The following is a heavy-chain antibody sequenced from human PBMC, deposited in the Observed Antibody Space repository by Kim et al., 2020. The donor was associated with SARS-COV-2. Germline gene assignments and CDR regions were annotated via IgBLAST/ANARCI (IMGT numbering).Heavy chain of an antibody. V-gene: IGHV3-11*01. CDR3: ARESLLRYFDRPYGMDV. Sequence: VKGRFTISRDNAKNSLYLQMNSLRAEDTAVYYCARESLLRYFDRPYGMDVWGQGTTVTVSS. J-gene: IGHJ6*02. D-gene: IGHD3-9*01.